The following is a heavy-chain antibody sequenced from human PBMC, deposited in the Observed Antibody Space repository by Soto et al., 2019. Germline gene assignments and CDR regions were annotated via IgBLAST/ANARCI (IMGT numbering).Heavy chain of an antibody. D-gene: IGHD2-8*01. J-gene: IGHJ5*01. V-gene: IGHV1-2*02. Sequence: AASVKVSCKASGYTFTGYYMHWVRQAPGQGLEWMGWINPNSGGTNYAQKFQGRVTMTRDTAISTAYMELSRLRSDDTAVYYYAIASAVLIVYSIGWFAPWGQRTLVTVSS. CDR3: AIASAVLIVYSIGWFAP. CDR1: GYTFTGYY. CDR2: INPNSGGT.